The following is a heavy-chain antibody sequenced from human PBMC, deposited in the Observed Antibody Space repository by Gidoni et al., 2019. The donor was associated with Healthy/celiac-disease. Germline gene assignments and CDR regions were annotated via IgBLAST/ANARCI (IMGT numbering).Heavy chain of an antibody. CDR2: IYHSGST. D-gene: IGHD6-13*01. CDR1: GYSISRGSY. CDR3: ASMIYIAAAGLDYFDY. Sequence: QVQLQESGPGLGKPSETLSLTCAVSGYSISRGSYWGLIRQPPGKGLEWIGSIYHSGSTYYNPSLKSRFTISVDTSKNQFSLKLSSVTAADTAVYYCASMIYIAAAGLDYFDYWGQGTLVTVSS. J-gene: IGHJ4*02. V-gene: IGHV4-38-2*01.